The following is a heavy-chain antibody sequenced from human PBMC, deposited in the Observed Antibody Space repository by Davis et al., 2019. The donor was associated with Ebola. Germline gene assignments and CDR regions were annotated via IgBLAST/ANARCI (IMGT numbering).Heavy chain of an antibody. J-gene: IGHJ4*02. V-gene: IGHV3-15*07. Sequence: GGSLRLSCAASGFTFSSYSMNWVRQAPGKGLEWVGRIKSKTDGGTTDYAAPVKGRFTISRDDSKNTLYLQMNSLKTEDTAVYYCTSSSDIYGSGSYKDYWGQGTLVTVSS. CDR1: GFTFSSYS. D-gene: IGHD3-10*01. CDR2: IKSKTDGGTT. CDR3: TSSSDIYGSGSYKDY.